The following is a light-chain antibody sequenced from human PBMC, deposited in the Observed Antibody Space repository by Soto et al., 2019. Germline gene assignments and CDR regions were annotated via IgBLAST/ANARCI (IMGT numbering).Light chain of an antibody. CDR3: CSFTTGNTAYV. CDR2: DVS. Sequence: QSVLTQPRSVSGSPGQSVTISCTGTSSDVGGYNYVSWYQQHPGKAPKLMIYDVSKRPSGVPDRFSGSKSGNTASLTISGLQAEDEAEYYCCSFTTGNTAYVFGTGTKLTVL. CDR1: SSDVGGYNY. J-gene: IGLJ1*01. V-gene: IGLV2-11*01.